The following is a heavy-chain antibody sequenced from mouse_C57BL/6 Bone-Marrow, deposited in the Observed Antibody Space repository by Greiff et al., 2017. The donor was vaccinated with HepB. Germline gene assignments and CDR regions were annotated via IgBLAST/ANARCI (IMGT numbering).Heavy chain of an antibody. D-gene: IGHD1-1*01. J-gene: IGHJ1*03. CDR3: ARRVLRVFYWDFDV. Sequence: QVQLKQPGAELVKPGASVKLSCKASGYTFTSYWMHWVKQRPGQGLEWIGMIHPNSGSTNYNEKFKSKATLTVDKSSSTAYMQLSSLTSEDSAVYYCARRVLRVFYWDFDVWGTGTTVTVSS. CDR2: IHPNSGST. V-gene: IGHV1-64*01. CDR1: GYTFTSYW.